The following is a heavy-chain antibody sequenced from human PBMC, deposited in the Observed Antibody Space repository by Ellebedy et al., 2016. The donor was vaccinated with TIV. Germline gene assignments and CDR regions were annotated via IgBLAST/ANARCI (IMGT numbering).Heavy chain of an antibody. V-gene: IGHV4-34*01. CDR1: GASFTHYY. J-gene: IGHJ4*02. CDR2: INHSGST. D-gene: IGHD1-26*01. CDR3: ARGRGGSYSIPFDF. Sequence: SETLSLTXAVYGASFTHYYWTWIRQPPGKGLEWIGEINHSGSTIYNPSLKGRVTISVDRSKNQFSLKLSSVTAADTAVYYCARGRGGSYSIPFDFWGLGTLVTVSS.